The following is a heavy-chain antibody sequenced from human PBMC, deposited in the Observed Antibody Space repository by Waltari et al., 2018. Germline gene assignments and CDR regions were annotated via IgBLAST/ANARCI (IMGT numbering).Heavy chain of an antibody. CDR1: GYTFTSYG. Sequence: QVQLVPSGAEVKKPGASVKVSCKASGYTFTSYGISWVRQAPGQGLAWKGWSSSNNVNTSDAQKLKGRVTRTTDTSTSTDDMELRSLISDDTAVYYCARMRGRNWNWFDPWGQGTLVTVSS. D-gene: IGHD1-20*01. V-gene: IGHV1-18*01. CDR3: ARMRGRNWNWFDP. CDR2: SSSNNVNT. J-gene: IGHJ5*02.